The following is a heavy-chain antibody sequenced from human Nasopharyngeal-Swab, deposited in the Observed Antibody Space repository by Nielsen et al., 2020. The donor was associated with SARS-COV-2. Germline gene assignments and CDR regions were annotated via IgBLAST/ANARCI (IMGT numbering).Heavy chain of an antibody. CDR3: ARVGGSGYGGLLDYYYYYGMDV. CDR1: GGSISGYY. D-gene: IGHD4-23*01. CDR2: VYFSGST. Sequence: SETLFLTCSVSGGSISGYYWSWIRQPPGKGLEWIGYVYFSGSTNYNPSLKSRVTISVDTSKNQFSLKLTSVTAADTAVYYCARVGGSGYGGLLDYYYYYGMDVWGQGTTVTVSS. V-gene: IGHV4-59*13. J-gene: IGHJ6*02.